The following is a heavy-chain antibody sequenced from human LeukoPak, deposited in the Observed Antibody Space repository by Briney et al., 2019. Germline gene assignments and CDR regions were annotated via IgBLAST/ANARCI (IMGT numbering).Heavy chain of an antibody. Sequence: PGGSLRLSCAASGFTVSSNYMSWVRQAPGKGLEWVSVIYSGGSTYYADSVKGRFTISRDNSKNTLYLQMNSLRAEDTAVYYCAKDEQLWAQTDYYYYYMDVWGKGTTVTVSS. J-gene: IGHJ6*03. CDR2: IYSGGST. CDR3: AKDEQLWAQTDYYYYYMDV. D-gene: IGHD5-18*01. V-gene: IGHV3-53*05. CDR1: GFTVSSNY.